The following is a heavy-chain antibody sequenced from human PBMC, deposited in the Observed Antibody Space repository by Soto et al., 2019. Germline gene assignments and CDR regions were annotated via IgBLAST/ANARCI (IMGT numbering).Heavy chain of an antibody. CDR3: ARGSRMRVPAASGRDYSYHGLDV. V-gene: IGHV4-34*01. D-gene: IGHD6-25*01. CDR1: GGSFSGYY. J-gene: IGHJ6*02. Sequence: QVQLQQWGAGLLKPSETLSLNCAVYGGSFSGYYWSWIRQPPGKGLEWMGEINHRGSINYNPSLKTPLPTSVDTSKNQFSLKLNAVTAADAAVFYCARGSRMRVPAASGRDYSYHGLDVWGQGTAVTVSS. CDR2: INHRGSI.